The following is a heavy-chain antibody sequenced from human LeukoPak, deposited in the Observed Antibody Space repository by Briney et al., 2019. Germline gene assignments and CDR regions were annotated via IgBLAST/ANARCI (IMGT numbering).Heavy chain of an antibody. Sequence: GGSLRLSCAASGFNFIDYSMKWVRQAPGKGLEWVSYISSGSSLIHYADSVKGRFTISRDNAKNSLYLQMNNLRVEDTAVYYCAPTYYYESSGHQGGQGTLVTVSA. J-gene: IGHJ4*02. CDR1: GFNFIDYS. V-gene: IGHV3-48*01. D-gene: IGHD3-22*01. CDR2: ISSGSSLI. CDR3: APTYYYESSGHQ.